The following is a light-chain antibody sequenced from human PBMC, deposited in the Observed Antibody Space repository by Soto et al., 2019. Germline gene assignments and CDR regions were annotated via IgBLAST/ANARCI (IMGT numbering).Light chain of an antibody. Sequence: EIVLTQSPATLSLSPGERTTLSCRASQSVSSYLAWYQQKPGQAPRLLIYDASNRATGIPARFSGSGSGTDVTLTTSSLEPEDFAVDYCQQRSNWPYTVGPGTKVDIK. CDR2: DAS. V-gene: IGKV3-11*01. CDR3: QQRSNWPYT. CDR1: QSVSSY. J-gene: IGKJ3*01.